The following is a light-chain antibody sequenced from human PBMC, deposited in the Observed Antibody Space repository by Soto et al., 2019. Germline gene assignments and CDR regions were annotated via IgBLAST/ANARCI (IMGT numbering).Light chain of an antibody. CDR1: QTIFSW. V-gene: IGKV1-5*03. CDR3: QQYNSFPYS. CDR2: KAS. Sequence: IQMTQSPSTLSASVGDRVSITCRASQTIFSWLAWYQQKPGKAPKLLIYKASSLESGVPSRYSGSRSGTEFTLTISGLQPDDFATYYCQQYNSFPYSFGKGTKLEIK. J-gene: IGKJ2*03.